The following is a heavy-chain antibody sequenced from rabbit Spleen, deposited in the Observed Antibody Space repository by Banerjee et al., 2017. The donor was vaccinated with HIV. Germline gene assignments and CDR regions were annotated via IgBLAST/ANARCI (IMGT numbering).Heavy chain of an antibody. CDR1: GFPFSNKAV. V-gene: IGHV1S45*01. CDR3: ARAYYSYGYGDPAYATSAFSL. J-gene: IGHJ4*01. Sequence: QEQLEESGGGLVKPEGSLTLTCKASGFPFSNKAVMCWVRQAPGKGLEWIACINVITGKAVYANWAKGRSTFSKTSSTTVTLQMTRLTAADTATYFCARAYYSYGYGDPAYATSAFSLWGPGTLVTVS. D-gene: IGHD6-1*01. CDR2: INVITGKA.